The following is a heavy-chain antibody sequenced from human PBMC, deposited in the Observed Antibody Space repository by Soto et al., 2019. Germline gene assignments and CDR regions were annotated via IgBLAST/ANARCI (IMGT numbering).Heavy chain of an antibody. CDR2: IYYSGST. V-gene: IGHV4-59*11. CDR1: GGYISSHY. J-gene: IGHJ3*02. Sequence: SETQCLTCTVFGGYISSHYWSWIRQPPGQGLEWIEYIYYSGSTNYNPSLKSRVTISVDTSKNQFSLKLSSVTAADTAVYYCARDLDNDYDSSGQTGAFDIWGQGTMVTVSS. D-gene: IGHD3-22*01. CDR3: ARDLDNDYDSSGQTGAFDI.